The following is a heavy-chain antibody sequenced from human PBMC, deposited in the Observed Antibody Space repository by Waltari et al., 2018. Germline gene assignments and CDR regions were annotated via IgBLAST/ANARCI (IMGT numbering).Heavy chain of an antibody. J-gene: IGHJ4*02. Sequence: QVQLVQSGAAVKKPGASVTVSCKASGYTFTGSYMHWVRQAPGQGLEWMGRINPNSGGTKYAQKLKGRVTMTRDTCISTAYMERSRLRSDDTAVYYWARGIEVQGVIFFDYWGQGTLVTVSS. V-gene: IGHV1-2*02. CDR1: GYTFTGSY. CDR2: INPNSGGT. CDR3: ARGIEVQGVIFFDY. D-gene: IGHD3-10*01.